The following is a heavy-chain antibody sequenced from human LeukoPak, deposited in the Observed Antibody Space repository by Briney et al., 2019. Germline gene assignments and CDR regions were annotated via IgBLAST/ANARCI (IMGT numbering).Heavy chain of an antibody. V-gene: IGHV3-66*01. J-gene: IGHJ4*02. Sequence: GGSLRLSCAASGFTVSNTYMSWVRQAPGKGLEWVSLIYSGGSTYYAGSVKGRFTISRDNSMNTMFLQMNSLRAEDTAVYYCARVIAARHFDYWGQGTLVTVSS. CDR3: ARVIAARHFDY. CDR2: IYSGGST. CDR1: GFTVSNTY. D-gene: IGHD6-6*01.